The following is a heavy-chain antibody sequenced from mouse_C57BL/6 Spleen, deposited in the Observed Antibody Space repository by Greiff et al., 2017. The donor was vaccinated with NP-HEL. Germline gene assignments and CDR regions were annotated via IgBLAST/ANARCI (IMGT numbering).Heavy chain of an antibody. CDR1: GYSITSGYY. D-gene: IGHD1-1*01. CDR2: ISYDGSN. Sequence: EVQLQQSGPGLVKPSQSLSLTCSVTGYSITSGYYWNWIRQFPGNKLEWMGDISYDGSNNYNPSLKNRISITRDTSKNQFFLKLNSVTTEDTATYYCASLLLRYIWGTGTTVTVSS. V-gene: IGHV3-6*01. CDR3: ASLLLRYI. J-gene: IGHJ1*03.